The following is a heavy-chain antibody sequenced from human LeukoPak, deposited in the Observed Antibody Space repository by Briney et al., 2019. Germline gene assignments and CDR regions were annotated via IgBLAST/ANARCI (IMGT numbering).Heavy chain of an antibody. V-gene: IGHV4-59*01. CDR3: ARSKSPRERYAFDP. D-gene: IGHD1-1*01. CDR1: GGSISSYY. J-gene: IGHJ5*02. CDR2: IYYSGSA. Sequence: SETLSLTCTVSGGSISSYYWSWIRQPPGKGLEWIGYIYYSGSANYNPSLKSRVTISVDTSKNQFSLKLSSVTAADTAVYYCARSKSPRERYAFDPRGQGTLVTVSS.